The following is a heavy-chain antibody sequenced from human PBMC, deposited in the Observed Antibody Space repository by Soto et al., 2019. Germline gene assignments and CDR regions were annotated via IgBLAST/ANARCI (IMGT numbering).Heavy chain of an antibody. V-gene: IGHV3-23*01. CDR1: GFTFSSYA. CDR3: AKRPYYYDSSAYYVDY. CDR2: ISGSGGST. J-gene: IGHJ4*02. Sequence: LRLSCAASGFTFSSYAMSWVRQASGKGLEWVSGISGSGGSTYHADSVKGRFTISRDNSKNTLYLQMNSLRAEDTAVYYCAKRPYYYDSSAYYVDYWGQGTLVTVSS. D-gene: IGHD3-22*01.